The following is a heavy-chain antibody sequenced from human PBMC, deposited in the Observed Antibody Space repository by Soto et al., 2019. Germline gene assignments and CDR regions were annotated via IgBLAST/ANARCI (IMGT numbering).Heavy chain of an antibody. Sequence: SLILSCAASEFTFSSNGIHWVRQAPGKGLEWVAVIWYDGSNKYYADSVKGRFTISRDKSKNTVDLQMNSLRVEDTAMYYCARDTSYYGMDLWGQGATVTVSS. CDR3: ARDTSYYGMDL. J-gene: IGHJ6*02. CDR1: EFTFSSNG. V-gene: IGHV3-33*01. D-gene: IGHD1-26*01. CDR2: IWYDGSNK.